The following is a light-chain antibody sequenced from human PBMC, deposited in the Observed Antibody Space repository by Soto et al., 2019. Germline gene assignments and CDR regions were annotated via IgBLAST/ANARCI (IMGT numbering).Light chain of an antibody. CDR2: GTS. J-gene: IGKJ1*01. V-gene: IGKV3-15*01. Sequence: EIVMTQSPATLSVSPGARATLSCRASQSVSSSLAWYQQKPGQSPRLLIYGTSTRTTGIPVRFSGCGSGTDFTLTISSLAPEDFAIYYWHQRQSWPRTFGQGTKVDIK. CDR1: QSVSSS. CDR3: HQRQSWPRT.